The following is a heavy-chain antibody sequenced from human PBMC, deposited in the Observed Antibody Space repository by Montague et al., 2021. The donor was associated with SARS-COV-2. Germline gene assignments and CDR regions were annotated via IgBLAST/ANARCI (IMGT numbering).Heavy chain of an antibody. J-gene: IGHJ4*02. D-gene: IGHD3-10*01. Sequence: SETLSLTCTVSGGSIRSYSWSWIRQPAAKGLDWIGRIFASGGTIXSSSLRSRVSMSVDASKNQFSFILTSVTAADTGVYFCARDGGSCGSGGYSLWGQGTLVTVSS. CDR2: IFASGGT. CDR3: ARDGGSCGSGGYSL. CDR1: GGSIRSYS. V-gene: IGHV4-4*07.